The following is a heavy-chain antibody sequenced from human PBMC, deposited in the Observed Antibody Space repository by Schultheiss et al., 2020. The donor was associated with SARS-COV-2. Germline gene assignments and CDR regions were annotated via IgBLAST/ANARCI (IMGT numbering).Heavy chain of an antibody. D-gene: IGHD4-17*01. V-gene: IGHV3-21*01. J-gene: IGHJ5*02. CDR1: GFTFSSYS. CDR3: ARDYGDYVFWFDP. Sequence: GESLKISCAASGFTFSSYSMNWVRQAPGKGLEWVSSISSSSSYIYYADSVKGRFTISRDNAKNTLYLQMDSLRVEDTAVYYCARDYGDYVFWFDPWGQGTLVTVSS. CDR2: ISSSSSYI.